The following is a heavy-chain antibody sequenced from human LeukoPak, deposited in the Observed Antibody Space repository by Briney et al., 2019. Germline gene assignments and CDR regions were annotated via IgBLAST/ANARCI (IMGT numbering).Heavy chain of an antibody. V-gene: IGHV1-2*02. CDR3: AREWKDSSSSLDY. J-gene: IGHJ4*02. CDR2: INPNSGGT. CDR1: GYTFTGYY. Sequence: ASVKVSCKASGYTFTGYYMHRVRQAPGQGLEWMGWINPNSGGTNYAQKFQGRVTMTRDTSISTAYMELSRLRSDDTAVYYCAREWKDSSSSLDYWGQGTLVTVSS. D-gene: IGHD6-6*01.